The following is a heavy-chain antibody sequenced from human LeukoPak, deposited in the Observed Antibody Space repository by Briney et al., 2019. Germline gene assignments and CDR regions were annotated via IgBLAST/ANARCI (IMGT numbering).Heavy chain of an antibody. CDR3: ARDRAYGSGKYSFDP. Sequence: SETLSLTCTVSGGSISSYYWSWIRQPPGRGLEWIGYMYYSGSTNYNPSLKRRVALSLDTSKNQFSLKLSSVTAAATAVYYCARDRAYGSGKYSFDPWGQGTLVTVSS. J-gene: IGHJ5*02. CDR1: GGSISSYY. V-gene: IGHV4-59*01. CDR2: MYYSGST. D-gene: IGHD3-10*01.